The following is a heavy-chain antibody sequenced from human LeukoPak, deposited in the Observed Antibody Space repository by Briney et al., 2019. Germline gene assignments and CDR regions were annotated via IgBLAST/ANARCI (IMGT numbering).Heavy chain of an antibody. Sequence: GGSLRLSCAASGFTFSSYWMSWVRQAPGKGLEWVANIKQDGSEKYYVDSVKGRFTISRDNAENSLYLQMNSLRAEDTAVYYCARGRRSGYYYGMDVWGQGTTVTVSS. CDR3: ARGRRSGYYYGMDV. V-gene: IGHV3-7*01. CDR2: IKQDGSEK. CDR1: GFTFSSYW. J-gene: IGHJ6*02.